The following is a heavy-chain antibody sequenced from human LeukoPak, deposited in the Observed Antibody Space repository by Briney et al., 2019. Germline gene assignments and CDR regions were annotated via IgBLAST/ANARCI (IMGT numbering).Heavy chain of an antibody. V-gene: IGHV3-23*01. CDR2: ISGNGDIT. Sequence: TGGSLRLSCAASRLTFNTDAVNWGREAPGRGLGWVSAISGNGDITYYVDSVRGRFTISRDNTKNTQYLQMHSPRAEDPAVYYCARLKRDRSGGSCYSYDYWGQGTLVTVSS. CDR1: RLTFNTDA. D-gene: IGHD2-15*01. J-gene: IGHJ4*02. CDR3: ARLKRDRSGGSCYSYDY.